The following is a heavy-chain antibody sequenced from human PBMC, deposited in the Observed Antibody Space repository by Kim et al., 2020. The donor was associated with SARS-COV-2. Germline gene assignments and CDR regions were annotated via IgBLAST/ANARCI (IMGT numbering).Heavy chain of an antibody. CDR3: ASGPYWNGKIDAFDI. Sequence: QKFQGRVTITRDTSASTAYMELSSLRSEDTSVYYCASGPYWNGKIDAFDIWGQGTMVTVSS. D-gene: IGHD1-1*01. V-gene: IGHV1-3*01. J-gene: IGHJ3*02.